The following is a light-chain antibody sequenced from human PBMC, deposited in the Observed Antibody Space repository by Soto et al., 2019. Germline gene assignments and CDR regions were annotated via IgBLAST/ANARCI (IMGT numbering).Light chain of an antibody. CDR1: QSVSTN. CDR2: PAS. Sequence: EIVMTQSPATLSVSAGDRATISCRASQSVSTNLAWYQQKPGQAPRLLIYPASARATGIRARFSGSGSGTEFTLTISSLQSEDSAVYYCQQYNNWPPYTFGQGTKVDIK. J-gene: IGKJ1*01. V-gene: IGKV3-15*01. CDR3: QQYNNWPPYT.